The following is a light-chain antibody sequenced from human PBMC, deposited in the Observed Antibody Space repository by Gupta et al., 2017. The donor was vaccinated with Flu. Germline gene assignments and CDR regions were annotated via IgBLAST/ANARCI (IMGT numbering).Light chain of an antibody. J-gene: IGLJ3*02. CDR1: NIGSKS. Sequence: SSVLTPPPSVSVARGQTARITCGGNNIGSKSVHWYQQKPGQAPVLFVYDDSDRPSGIPERFSGSNSGNTATLTISRVEAGDEADYYCQVWDSSSDHPVFGGGTKLTVL. CDR2: DDS. V-gene: IGLV3-21*02. CDR3: QVWDSSSDHPV.